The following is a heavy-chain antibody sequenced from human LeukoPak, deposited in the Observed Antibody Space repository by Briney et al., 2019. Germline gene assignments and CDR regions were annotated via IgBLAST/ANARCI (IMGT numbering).Heavy chain of an antibody. V-gene: IGHV3-9*01. CDR3: AKSIFGVVSPPAPFDY. D-gene: IGHD3-3*01. CDR2: ISWNSGSI. CDR1: GFTFDDYA. J-gene: IGHJ4*02. Sequence: GGSLRLSCAASGFTFDDYAMHWVRQAPGKGLEWVSGISWNSGSIGYADSVKGRFTISRDNAKNSLYLQMNSLRAEDTAVYYCAKSIFGVVSPPAPFDYWGQGTLVTVSS.